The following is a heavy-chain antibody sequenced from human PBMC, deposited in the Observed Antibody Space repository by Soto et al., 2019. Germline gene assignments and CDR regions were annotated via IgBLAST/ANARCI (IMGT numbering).Heavy chain of an antibody. V-gene: IGHV1-69*01. Sequence: QVQLVQSGAEVKKPGSSVKVSCKASGGTFSSYAISWVRQAPGQGLEWMGGIIPIFGTANYAQKFQGRVTITADESPSTAYMELSSLRSEDTAVYYCAREGVYCSGGSCSKTFDYWGQGTLVTVSS. CDR2: IIPIFGTA. J-gene: IGHJ4*02. CDR3: AREGVYCSGGSCSKTFDY. CDR1: GGTFSSYA. D-gene: IGHD2-15*01.